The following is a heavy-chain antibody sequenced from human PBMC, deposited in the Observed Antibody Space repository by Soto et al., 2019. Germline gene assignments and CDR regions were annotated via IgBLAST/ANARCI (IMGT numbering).Heavy chain of an antibody. CDR1: GGSISSGGYY. CDR2: IYYSGST. Sequence: SETLSLTCTVSGGSISSGGYYWSWIRQHPGKGLEWIGYIYYSGSTYYNPSLKSRVTISVDTSKNQFSLKLSSVTAADTAVYYCATGSYPTFDYWGQGTLVTVSS. CDR3: ATGSYPTFDY. D-gene: IGHD1-26*01. V-gene: IGHV4-31*03. J-gene: IGHJ4*02.